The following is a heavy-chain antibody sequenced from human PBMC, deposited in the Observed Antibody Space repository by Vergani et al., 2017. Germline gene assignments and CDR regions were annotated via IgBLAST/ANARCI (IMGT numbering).Heavy chain of an antibody. CDR2: IRSKAYGPAT. V-gene: IGHV3-49*03. CDR3: VRDQVTMLRGSDALDI. J-gene: IGHJ3*02. Sequence: EVQLVESGGDLVQPGRSLRLSCTASGFTFGYYAMDWFRQAPGQGLEWGGGIRSKAYGPATIYAASVKGRFTISRDDSKSIAYHQMNNLQTEDTAMYYCVRDQVTMLRGSDALDIWGQGTMVTVSS. CDR1: GFTFGYYA. D-gene: IGHD3-10*01.